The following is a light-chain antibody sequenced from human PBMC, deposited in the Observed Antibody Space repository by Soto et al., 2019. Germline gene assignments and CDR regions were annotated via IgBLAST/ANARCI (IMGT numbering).Light chain of an antibody. CDR1: SSDVGGYNY. J-gene: IGLJ1*01. CDR3: SSYTSSSSYA. Sequence: QSVLTQPASVCGSPGQSITISCTGTSSDVGGYNYVSWYQQHPGKAPKLMIYDVSNRPSGVSNRFSGSKSGNTASLTISGLQAEDEADYYCSSYTSSSSYAFGTGTKVTVL. CDR2: DVS. V-gene: IGLV2-14*01.